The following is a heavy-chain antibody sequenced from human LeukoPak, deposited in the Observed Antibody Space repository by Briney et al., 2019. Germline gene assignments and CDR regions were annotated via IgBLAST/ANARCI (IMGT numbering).Heavy chain of an antibody. D-gene: IGHD4-17*01. Sequence: GGSLRLSCAASGFTFSDYYMSWVRQPRGKGLEWVSYISGRSTFTKYADSVKGRFTISRDNAKNSLYLQMNSLRAEDTAVYYCARDGAGDYVDYWGQGTLVTVSS. CDR3: ARDGAGDYVDY. CDR2: ISGRSTFT. CDR1: GFTFSDYY. J-gene: IGHJ4*02. V-gene: IGHV3-11*05.